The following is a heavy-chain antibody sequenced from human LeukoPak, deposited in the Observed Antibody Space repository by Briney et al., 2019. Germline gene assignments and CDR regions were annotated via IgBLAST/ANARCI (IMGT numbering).Heavy chain of an antibody. Sequence: ASVKVSCKASGYTFSSYGISWVRQAPGQGLEWMGWISGYNDNTKYYAQKLQGRVTMTTDTSTSTAYMELRSLRSDDTAVYYCATGITGGYYYYMDVWGKGTTVTVSS. CDR2: ISGYNDNT. D-gene: IGHD3-10*01. V-gene: IGHV1-18*01. CDR3: ATGITGGYYYYMDV. J-gene: IGHJ6*03. CDR1: GYTFSSYG.